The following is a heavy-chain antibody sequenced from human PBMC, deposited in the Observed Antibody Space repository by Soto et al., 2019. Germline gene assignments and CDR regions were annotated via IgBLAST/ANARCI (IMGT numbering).Heavy chain of an antibody. Sequence: SETLSLTCTVSGGSISSSNWWSWVRQPPGKGLEWIGEIYHSGSTNYNPSLKSRVTISVDKSKNQFSLKLSSVTAADTAVYYCARDLTHYCGGDCYSDPGYYYYGMDVWGQGTTVTVSS. CDR3: ARDLTHYCGGDCYSDPGYYYYGMDV. CDR1: GGSISSSNW. V-gene: IGHV4-4*02. J-gene: IGHJ6*02. D-gene: IGHD2-21*02. CDR2: IYHSGST.